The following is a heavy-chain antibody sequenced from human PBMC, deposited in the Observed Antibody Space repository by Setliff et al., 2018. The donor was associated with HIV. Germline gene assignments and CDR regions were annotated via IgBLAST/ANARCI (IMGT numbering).Heavy chain of an antibody. V-gene: IGHV1-2*02. J-gene: IGHJ3*02. Sequence: ASVKVSCKASGYTFTDYYIHWVRQAPGQGLQWMGWVNPNSGGTNSAQEFQGRVTMTRDTSVSTAYMELTWLKPDDTAVYYCARTGSYDAFDIWGQGTMVTVSS. CDR1: GYTFTDYY. CDR3: ARTGSYDAFDI. CDR2: VNPNSGGT. D-gene: IGHD1-26*01.